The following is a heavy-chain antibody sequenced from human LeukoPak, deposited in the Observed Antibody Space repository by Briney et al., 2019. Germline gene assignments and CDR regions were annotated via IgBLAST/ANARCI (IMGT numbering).Heavy chain of an antibody. CDR1: GFTVSSNY. Sequence: GGSLRLSCAASGFTVSSNYMSWVRQAPGKGLEWVSVIYSGGSTYYADSVKGRFTISRDNSKNTLYPQMNSLRAEDTAVYYCARNEYDSSGYYPPGDAFDIWGQGTMVTVSS. V-gene: IGHV3-53*01. D-gene: IGHD3-22*01. J-gene: IGHJ3*02. CDR2: IYSGGST. CDR3: ARNEYDSSGYYPPGDAFDI.